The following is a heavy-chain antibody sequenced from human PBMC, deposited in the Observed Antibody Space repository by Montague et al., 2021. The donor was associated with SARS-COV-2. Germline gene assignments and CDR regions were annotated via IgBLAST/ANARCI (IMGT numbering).Heavy chain of an antibody. Sequence: CAISGDSVAVDSAACSWDGHSPEIGFGWLVRTYYMSRWFNDYAVSIRSRITINPDTSKNQFSLQLNSVTPEDTAVYYCARATEWRGYYYYYYMDVWGKGTTVTVSS. CDR1: GDSVAVDSAA. D-gene: IGHD1-14*01. J-gene: IGHJ6*03. V-gene: IGHV6-1*01. CDR3: ARATEWRGYYYYYYMDV. CDR2: TYYMSRWFN.